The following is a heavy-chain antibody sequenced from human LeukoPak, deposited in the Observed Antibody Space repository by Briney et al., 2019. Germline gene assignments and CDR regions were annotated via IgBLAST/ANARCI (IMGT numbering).Heavy chain of an antibody. Sequence: GGSLRLSCAASGFNFRIHGINWVRQAPGKGLEWVSAIGVSGIHTYFADSVRGRFSISRDDSRNTVYLQMNSLRAGDTALYFCARDLSLLGLDDWGQGTLVTVSS. V-gene: IGHV3-23*01. CDR3: ARDLSLLGLDD. D-gene: IGHD7-27*01. J-gene: IGHJ4*02. CDR1: GFNFRIHG. CDR2: IGVSGIHT.